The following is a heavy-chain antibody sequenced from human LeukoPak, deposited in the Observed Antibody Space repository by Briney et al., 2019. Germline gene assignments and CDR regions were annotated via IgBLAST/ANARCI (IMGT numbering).Heavy chain of an antibody. D-gene: IGHD5-18*01. J-gene: IGHJ4*02. CDR2: IKQDGSET. CDR1: GFTFSSYE. V-gene: IGHV3-7*01. CDR3: ARGGSGYSYGKIDS. Sequence: GGSLRLSCAASGFTFSSYEMNWVRQAPGKGLEWVANIKQDGSETYYVDSVKGRFTISRDNAKNSLYLQMNSLRDEDTAVYYCARGGSGYSYGKIDSWGQGILVTVSS.